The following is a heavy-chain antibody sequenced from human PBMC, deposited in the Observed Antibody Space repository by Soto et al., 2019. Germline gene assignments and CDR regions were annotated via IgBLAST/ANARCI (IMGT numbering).Heavy chain of an antibody. Sequence: QVQLGQSGAEVKTPGASVKVSCKASGYTFTKYDMNWVRQAPGQGLEWMGWMNPTSGNTGYAQKFQGRLTMTWDTAIGIAHMELSSLRNEDTAVYYCARSDGHTFNWLDSWGQGPLVTVSA. CDR3: ARSDGHTFNWLDS. CDR1: GYTFTKYD. D-gene: IGHD2-2*02. CDR2: MNPTSGNT. V-gene: IGHV1-8*01. J-gene: IGHJ5*01.